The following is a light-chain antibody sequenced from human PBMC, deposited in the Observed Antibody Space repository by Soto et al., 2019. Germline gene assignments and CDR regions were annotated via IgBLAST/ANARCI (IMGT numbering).Light chain of an antibody. CDR1: QSVSSN. CDR3: QQYNNWPPIT. J-gene: IGKJ5*01. V-gene: IGKV3-15*01. CDR2: GAS. Sequence: EIVMTQSPATLSVSPGERATLSCRASQSVSSNLAWYQQKPGQAPRLLIYGASTRATGSPARCSGSRSGTEFTLTIISLQYEDFSVYYCQQYNNWPPITFGQGTRVDI.